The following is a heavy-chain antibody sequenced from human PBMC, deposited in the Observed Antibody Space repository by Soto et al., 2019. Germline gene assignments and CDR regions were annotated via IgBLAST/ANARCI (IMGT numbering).Heavy chain of an antibody. Sequence: GGSLRLSCAASGFTFSSYGMHWVRQAPGKGLEWVAVISYDGSNKYYADSVKGRFTISRDNSKNTLYLQMNSLRAEDTAVYYCAKDKGPSAPADGQWLRGLLRNGMDVWGQGTTVTVSS. CDR1: GFTFSSYG. J-gene: IGHJ6*02. D-gene: IGHD3-22*01. CDR3: AKDKGPSAPADGQWLRGLLRNGMDV. CDR2: ISYDGSNK. V-gene: IGHV3-30*18.